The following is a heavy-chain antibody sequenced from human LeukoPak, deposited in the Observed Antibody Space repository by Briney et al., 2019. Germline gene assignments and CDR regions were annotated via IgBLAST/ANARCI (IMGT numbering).Heavy chain of an antibody. D-gene: IGHD3-22*01. CDR1: GFTFSNYW. CDR2: IKTDGSEK. J-gene: IGHJ4*02. Sequence: GGSLRLSCEGSGFTFSNYWMGWVRQAPGKGLQWVANIKTDGSEKYYVDPVKGRFTISRDNAKNSLYLQMNSLRAEDTAVYYCARDYYDTSGYFYGSNYWGQGTLVTVSS. CDR3: ARDYYDTSGYFYGSNY. V-gene: IGHV3-7*01.